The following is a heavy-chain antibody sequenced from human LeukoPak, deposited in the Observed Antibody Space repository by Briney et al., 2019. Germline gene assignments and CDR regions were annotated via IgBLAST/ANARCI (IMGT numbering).Heavy chain of an antibody. V-gene: IGHV3-53*01. Sequence: GGSLRLSCAASGFTVSSNYMSWVRQAPGKGLEWVSVIYSGGSTYYADSVKGRFTISRDNAKNSLYLQMNSLRAEDTAVYYCARDRRYYYDSSGYYQAIDYWGQGTLVTVSS. CDR2: IYSGGST. J-gene: IGHJ4*02. CDR1: GFTVSSNY. CDR3: ARDRRYYYDSSGYYQAIDY. D-gene: IGHD3-22*01.